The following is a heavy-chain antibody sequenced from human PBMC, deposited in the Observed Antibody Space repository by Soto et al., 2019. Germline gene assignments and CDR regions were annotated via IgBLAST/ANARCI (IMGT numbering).Heavy chain of an antibody. D-gene: IGHD1-7*01. Sequence: PGGSLRLSCAASGFTFDDYGMHWVRQAPGKGLVWVSRINSDGSSTSYADSVKGRFTISRDNAKNTLYLQMNSLRAEDTAVYYCARDLACNIVLNWNYNYYGMDVWGQGTTVTVSS. CDR3: ARDLACNIVLNWNYNYYGMDV. V-gene: IGHV3-74*01. J-gene: IGHJ6*02. CDR2: INSDGSST. CDR1: GFTFDDYG.